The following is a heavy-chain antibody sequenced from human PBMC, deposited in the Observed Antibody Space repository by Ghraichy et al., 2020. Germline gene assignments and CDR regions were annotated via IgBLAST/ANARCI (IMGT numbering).Heavy chain of an antibody. Sequence: SVKVSCKASGGTFSSYAISWVRQAPGQGLEWMGGIIPIFGTANYAQKFQGRVTITADKSTSTAYMELSSLRSEDTAVYYCARRYSYGWVGAFDIWGQGTMVTVSS. CDR1: GGTFSSYA. D-gene: IGHD5-18*01. CDR2: IIPIFGTA. V-gene: IGHV1-69*06. J-gene: IGHJ3*02. CDR3: ARRYSYGWVGAFDI.